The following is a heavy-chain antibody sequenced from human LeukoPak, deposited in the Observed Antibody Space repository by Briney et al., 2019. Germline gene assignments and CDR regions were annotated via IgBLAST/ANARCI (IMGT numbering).Heavy chain of an antibody. CDR1: GFTFSGYG. Sequence: GRSVRLSCAASGFTFSGYGMHWVRQAPGKGLEWVAVISYDGSNKYYADSVKGRFTISRDNSKNTLYLQMNSLRAEDTAVYYCAKDGWMATMGLSYWGQGTLDTVSS. CDR3: AKDGWMATMGLSY. CDR2: ISYDGSNK. V-gene: IGHV3-30*18. D-gene: IGHD5-24*01. J-gene: IGHJ4*02.